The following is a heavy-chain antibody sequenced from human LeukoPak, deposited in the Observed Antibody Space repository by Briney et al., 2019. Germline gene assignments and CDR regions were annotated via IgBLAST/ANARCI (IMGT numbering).Heavy chain of an antibody. V-gene: IGHV3-21*01. D-gene: IGHD3-3*01. Sequence: GGSMRLSCAASGVTFSSYSINWVRQAPGERLEWVSAISSSSYIYYADSVKGRFTISRDDAKNSLFLQMNSLRAEDTAVYYCARVWSDCYVTNCYISEYWGQGILVTVSS. CDR1: GVTFSSYS. J-gene: IGHJ4*02. CDR3: ARVWSDCYVTNCYISEY. CDR2: ISSSSYI.